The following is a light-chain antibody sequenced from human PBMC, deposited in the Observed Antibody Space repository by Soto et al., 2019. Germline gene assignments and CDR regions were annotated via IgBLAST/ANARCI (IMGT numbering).Light chain of an antibody. CDR1: QSISSY. Sequence: DIQMTQSPSSLSAYVGDRVTITCRASQSISSYLNWYQQKPGKAPNLLIYTTSSLESGVPSRFSGSGSGTDFTLTIISLQPEDFATYFFQQSYSRPRTFGQGTNVEI. CDR2: TTS. V-gene: IGKV1-39*01. J-gene: IGKJ1*01. CDR3: QQSYSRPRT.